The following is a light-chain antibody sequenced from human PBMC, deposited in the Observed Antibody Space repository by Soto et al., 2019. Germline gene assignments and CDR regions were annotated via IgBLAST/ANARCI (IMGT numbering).Light chain of an antibody. J-gene: IGLJ2*01. CDR2: GTS. V-gene: IGLV7-43*01. Sequence: AVVTQEPSLTVSPGGTVTLACASGTGAVTSGDYPNWFQQKPGQAPRALIYGTSNKHSWTPARFSGSLLGGKAPLTLSGVQPEDEAEYYCLLYYGGAQLVFGGGTKLTVL. CDR3: LLYYGGAQLV. CDR1: TGAVTSGDY.